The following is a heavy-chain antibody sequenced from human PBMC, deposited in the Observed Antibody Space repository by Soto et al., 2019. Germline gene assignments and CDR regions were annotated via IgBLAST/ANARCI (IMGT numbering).Heavy chain of an antibody. CDR3: ARYRYCSGGSCYSVFAFDI. J-gene: IGHJ3*02. D-gene: IGHD2-15*01. CDR1: GYTFTSYD. CDR2: MNPNSGNT. Sequence: QVPLVQSGAEVKKPGASVKVSCKASGYTFTSYDINWVRQATGQGLEWMGWMNPNSGNTGYAQKYKGRVTMTRNTSISTAYMELSSLRSEDTAVYYCARYRYCSGGSCYSVFAFDIWGQGTMVTVSS. V-gene: IGHV1-8*01.